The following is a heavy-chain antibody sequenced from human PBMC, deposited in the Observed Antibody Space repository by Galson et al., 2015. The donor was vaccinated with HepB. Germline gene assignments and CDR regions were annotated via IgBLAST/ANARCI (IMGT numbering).Heavy chain of an antibody. CDR1: GFTFSNYA. CDR2: ISGSGGTT. D-gene: IGHD1-1*01. V-gene: IGHV3-23*01. CDR3: AKDNLGYADY. J-gene: IGHJ4*02. Sequence: SLRLSCAASGFTFSNYAMSWVRQAPGKGLAWVSVISGSGGTTYYVDSVKGRFTISRDNSKNTLYLQMNSLRAGDTAVYYCAKDNLGYADYWGQGTLVTVSS.